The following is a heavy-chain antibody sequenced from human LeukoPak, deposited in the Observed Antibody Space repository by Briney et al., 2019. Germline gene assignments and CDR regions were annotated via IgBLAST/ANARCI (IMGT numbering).Heavy chain of an antibody. Sequence: SETLSLTCTVSGGSISSSSYYWGWIRQPPGKGLEWIGSIYYSGSTYYNPPLKSRVTISVDTSKNQFSLRVTSVTAADTAIYYCARDLTGLNWLDLWGQGTLDTVSS. CDR3: ARDLTGLNWLDL. CDR2: IYYSGST. CDR1: GGSISSSSYY. D-gene: IGHD3-9*01. V-gene: IGHV4-39*07. J-gene: IGHJ5*02.